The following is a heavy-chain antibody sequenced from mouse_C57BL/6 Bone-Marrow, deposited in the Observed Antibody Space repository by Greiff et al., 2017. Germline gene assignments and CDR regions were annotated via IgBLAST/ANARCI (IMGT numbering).Heavy chain of an antibody. D-gene: IGHD1-1*01. CDR3: TTAITTVVADY. Sequence: EVKLQESGAELVRPGASVKLSCTASGFNIKDDYMHWVKQRPEQGLEWIGWIDPENGDTEYASKFQGKATITADTSSNTAYLQLSSLTSEDTAVDYCTTAITTVVADYWGQGTTLTVSS. CDR1: GFNIKDDY. CDR2: IDPENGDT. V-gene: IGHV14-4*01. J-gene: IGHJ2*01.